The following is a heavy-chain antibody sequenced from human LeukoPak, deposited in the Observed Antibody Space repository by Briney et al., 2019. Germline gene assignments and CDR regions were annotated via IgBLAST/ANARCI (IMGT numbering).Heavy chain of an antibody. D-gene: IGHD3/OR15-3a*01. CDR1: GGSISSYY. J-gene: IGHJ5*02. CDR2: IYYSGST. CDR3: ARDGVAEDLDTNNWFDP. Sequence: PSETLSLTCTVSGGSISSYYWSWIRQPPGKGLEWIGYIYYSGSTNYNPSLKSRVTISVDTSKNQFSLKLSSVTAADTAVYYFARDGVAEDLDTNNWFDPWGQGTLVTVSS. V-gene: IGHV4-59*01.